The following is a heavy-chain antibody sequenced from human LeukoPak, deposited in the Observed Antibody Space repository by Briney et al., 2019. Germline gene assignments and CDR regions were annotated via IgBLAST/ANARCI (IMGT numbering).Heavy chain of an antibody. CDR3: ARGLCTGGSCYNLDY. Sequence: GASVKVSCKASGYTFNNYYMNWVRQAPGQGLEWMGIINPTGGSTNYAQKFQGRITMTRDMSTSTVYMEMSSLTSEDTAFYYCARGLCTGGSCYNLDYWGQGTLVTVSS. D-gene: IGHD2-15*01. CDR2: INPTGGST. J-gene: IGHJ4*02. V-gene: IGHV1-46*02. CDR1: GYTFNNYY.